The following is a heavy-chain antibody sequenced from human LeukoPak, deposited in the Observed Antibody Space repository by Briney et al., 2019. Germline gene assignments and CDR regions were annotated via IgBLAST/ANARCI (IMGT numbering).Heavy chain of an antibody. D-gene: IGHD6-19*01. CDR3: ARDVSSGPGDY. CDR2: IIPIFGTA. V-gene: IGHV1-69*05. CDR1: GYTFTNYY. Sequence: ASVKVSCESSGYTFTNYYIYWMRQAPGQGLEWMGGIIPIFGTANYAQKFQGRVTITTDESTSTAYMELSSLRSEDTAVYYCARDVSSGPGDYWGQGTLVTVSS. J-gene: IGHJ4*02.